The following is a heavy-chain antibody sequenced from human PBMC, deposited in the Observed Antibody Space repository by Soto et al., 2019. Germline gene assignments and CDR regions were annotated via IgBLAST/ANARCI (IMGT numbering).Heavy chain of an antibody. CDR1: GGSFSGYY. CDR3: ARRVVAALYYYYYYGMDV. D-gene: IGHD2-15*01. J-gene: IGHJ6*02. CDR2: INHSGST. V-gene: IGHV4-34*01. Sequence: SETLSLTCAVYGGSFSGYYWSWIRQPPGKGLEWIGEINHSGSTNHNPSLKSRVTISVDTSKNQFSLKLSSVTAADTAVYYCARRVVAALYYYYYYGMDVWGQGTTVTVSS.